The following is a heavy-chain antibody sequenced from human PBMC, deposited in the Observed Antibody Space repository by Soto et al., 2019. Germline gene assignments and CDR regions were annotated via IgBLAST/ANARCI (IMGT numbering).Heavy chain of an antibody. CDR1: GFTFSSYS. CDR2: ISSSSSTI. CDR3: ARDFLAMTLY. V-gene: IGHV3-48*01. J-gene: IGHJ4*02. D-gene: IGHD2-2*01. Sequence: EVQLVESGGGLVQPGGSLRLSCAASGFTFSSYSMNWVRQAPGKGLEWVSYISSSSSTIYYADSVKGRFTISRDNAKNSLYLQMNILRAEDTAVYYCARDFLAMTLYWGQGTLVTVSS.